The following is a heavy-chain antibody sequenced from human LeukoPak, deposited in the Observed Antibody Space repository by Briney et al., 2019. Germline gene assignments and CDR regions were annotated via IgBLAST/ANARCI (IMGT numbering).Heavy chain of an antibody. D-gene: IGHD3-16*02. V-gene: IGHV4-34*01. Sequence: SETLSLTCAVYGGSFSGYYWSWIRQPPGKGLEWIGEINHSGSTNYNPSLKSRVTISVDTSKNQFSLKLSSVTAADTAVYYCARGLGYDYVWGSYRYLVWFDPWGQGTLVTVSS. CDR2: INHSGST. J-gene: IGHJ5*02. CDR1: GGSFSGYY. CDR3: ARGLGYDYVWGSYRYLVWFDP.